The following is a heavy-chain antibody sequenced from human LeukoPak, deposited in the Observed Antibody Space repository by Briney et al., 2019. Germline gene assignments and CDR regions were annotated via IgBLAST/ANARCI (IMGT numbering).Heavy chain of an antibody. J-gene: IGHJ4*02. CDR1: GYTFTGYY. CDR2: INPNSGGT. Sequence: GASVKVSCKASGYTFTGYYMHWVRQAPGQGLEWMGWINPNSGGTNYAQKFQGRVTMTRDTSISTAYMELSRLRSDDTAVYYCARGPLYSSGWLSYWGQGTLVTVSS. D-gene: IGHD6-19*01. V-gene: IGHV1-2*02. CDR3: ARGPLYSSGWLSY.